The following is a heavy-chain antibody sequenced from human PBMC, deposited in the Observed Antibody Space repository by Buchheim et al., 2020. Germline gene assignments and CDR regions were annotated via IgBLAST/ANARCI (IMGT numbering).Heavy chain of an antibody. J-gene: IGHJ4*02. CDR3: AKDWRYYGSGSYSAFDY. D-gene: IGHD3-10*01. Sequence: EVQLLESGGGLVQPGGSLRLSCAASGFPFNTYAMSWVRQAPGKGLEWVSTITGTAHNTYYADSVKGRFTISRDNSKNTLYLQMNSLGAEDTAVYYCAKDWRYYGSGSYSAFDYWGQGTL. V-gene: IGHV3-23*01. CDR1: GFPFNTYA. CDR2: ITGTAHNT.